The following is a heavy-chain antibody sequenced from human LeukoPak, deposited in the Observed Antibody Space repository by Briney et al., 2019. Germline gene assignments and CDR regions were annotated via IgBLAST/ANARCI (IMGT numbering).Heavy chain of an antibody. CDR1: GFTFGIFG. D-gene: IGHD6-6*01. Sequence: GGSLRLSCAASGFTFGIFGMNWVRQAPGMGLQWVSSISDDGHYKYYADSVRGRFTVSRNNSKNTVYLELNSLRGEDTAVYYCAKRVPYTSSSVYLDSWSQGISVTVSS. CDR2: ISDDGHYK. CDR3: AKRVPYTSSSVYLDS. J-gene: IGHJ4*02. V-gene: IGHV3-23*01.